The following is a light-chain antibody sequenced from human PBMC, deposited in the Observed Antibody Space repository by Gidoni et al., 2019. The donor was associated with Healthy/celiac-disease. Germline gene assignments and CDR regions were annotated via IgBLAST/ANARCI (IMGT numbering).Light chain of an antibody. CDR1: QSISSY. J-gene: IGKJ2*02. V-gene: IGKV1-39*01. CDR3: QQSYSTRWT. Sequence: DIQMTQSPPSLSASVGDRVTITCRASQSISSYLNWYQQKPGKAPKLLIYAASSLQSGVPSRFSGSGSGTDFTLTISSLQPEDFATYYCQQSYSTRWTFGQXTKLEIK. CDR2: AAS.